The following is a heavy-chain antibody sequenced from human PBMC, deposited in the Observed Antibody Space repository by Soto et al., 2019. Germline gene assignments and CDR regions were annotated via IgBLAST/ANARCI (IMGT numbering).Heavy chain of an antibody. Sequence: QVQLVQSGAEVKKPGASVKVSCKASGYTFTSYYMHWVRQAPGQGLEWMGIINPSGGSTSYAQKFQGRATMTGETSTSTVYMERSSLRSEDTAVYYCARDRGTAVRDERGGFDYWGQGTLVTVSS. D-gene: IGHD3-16*01. CDR3: ARDRGTAVRDERGGFDY. J-gene: IGHJ4*02. CDR1: GYTFTSYY. CDR2: INPSGGST. V-gene: IGHV1-46*01.